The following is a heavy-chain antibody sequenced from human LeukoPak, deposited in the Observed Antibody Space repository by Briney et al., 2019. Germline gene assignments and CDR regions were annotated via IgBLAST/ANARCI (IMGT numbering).Heavy chain of an antibody. CDR3: ARAGHSSAWSLFDY. Sequence: GASVKVSCKASGYSFTGFYVHWVRQGPGHGLEWMGIINPSGSSTNYAQKFQGRVTVTRDTSTSTVYMELSSLRPDDTAVYYCARAGHSSAWSLFDYWGQGTLVIVSS. V-gene: IGHV1-46*01. D-gene: IGHD6-19*01. CDR2: INPSGSST. CDR1: GYSFTGFY. J-gene: IGHJ4*02.